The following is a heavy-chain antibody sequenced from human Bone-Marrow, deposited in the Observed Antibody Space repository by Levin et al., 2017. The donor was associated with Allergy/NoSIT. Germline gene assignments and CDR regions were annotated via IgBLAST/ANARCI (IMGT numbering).Heavy chain of an antibody. V-gene: IGHV3-7*03. CDR3: VMGSLAAPMATQ. D-gene: IGHD5-24*01. CDR1: GFKFTFYW. CDR2: IKQDGSAT. Sequence: PGGSLRLSCAASGFKFTFYWMSWVRQAPGQGLQWVANIKQDGSATYYMDSVEGRFIISRNNSEKLVFLHMNGLRVDDTAIYYCVMGSLAAPMATQWGQGTQVIVS. J-gene: IGHJ1*01.